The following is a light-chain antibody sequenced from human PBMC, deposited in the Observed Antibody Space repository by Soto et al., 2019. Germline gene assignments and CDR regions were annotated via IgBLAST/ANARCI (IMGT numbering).Light chain of an antibody. V-gene: IGLV1-47*01. J-gene: IGLJ2*01. CDR3: AAWDDSLSGVV. Sequence: QSVLTQPPSASETPGQRVTISCSGSSSNIGSNYVYWYQQLPGTAPKLLTYRNNQRPSGVPDRFSGSKSGTSASLAISGLRSEDEADYYCAAWDDSLSGVVFGGGTKLTVL. CDR2: RNN. CDR1: SSNIGSNY.